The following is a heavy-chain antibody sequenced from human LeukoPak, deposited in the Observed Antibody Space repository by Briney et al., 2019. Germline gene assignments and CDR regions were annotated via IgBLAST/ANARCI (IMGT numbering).Heavy chain of an antibody. CDR3: ARGIAAAANWFDP. D-gene: IGHD6-13*01. J-gene: IGHJ5*02. V-gene: IGHV4-4*09. CDR2: IYTSGRT. CDR1: GGSIRSYY. Sequence: SETLSLTCTVSGGSIRSYYWSWIRQPPGKGLEWIGYIYTSGRTNYNPSLKSRVTISVDTSKNQFSLKLSSVTAADTAVYYCARGIAAAANWFDPWGQGTLVTVSS.